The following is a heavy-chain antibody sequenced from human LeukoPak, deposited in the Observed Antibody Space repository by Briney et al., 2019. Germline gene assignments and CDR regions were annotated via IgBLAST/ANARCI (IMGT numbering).Heavy chain of an antibody. J-gene: IGHJ4*02. D-gene: IGHD5-24*01. CDR2: IYYSGST. CDR3: AISPRYTGNYFDY. CDR1: GGSFSGYY. Sequence: SETLSLTCAVYGGSFSGYYWSWIRQPPGKGLEWIGSIYYSGSTYYNPSLKSRVTISIDTSRNQFSLKLSSVTAADTAVYYCAISPRYTGNYFDYWGQGTLVTVSS. V-gene: IGHV4-34*01.